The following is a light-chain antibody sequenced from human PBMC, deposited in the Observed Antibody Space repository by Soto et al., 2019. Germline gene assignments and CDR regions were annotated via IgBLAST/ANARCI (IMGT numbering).Light chain of an antibody. CDR1: QSINNF. Sequence: DIQMTQSPSSLSAFVGDRVTITCRASQSINNFLSWYQQKPGKAPKVLIYAASSLQSGVPSRFIGSGSGTDFTVTISSLQPVDFATYYCQHNYTTPWTFGQGTKVEIK. CDR3: QHNYTTPWT. V-gene: IGKV1-39*01. CDR2: AAS. J-gene: IGKJ1*01.